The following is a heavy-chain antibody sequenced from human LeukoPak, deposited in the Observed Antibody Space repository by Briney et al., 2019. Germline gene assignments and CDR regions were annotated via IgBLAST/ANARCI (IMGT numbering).Heavy chain of an antibody. CDR1: GYTFTGYY. V-gene: IGHV1-2*02. J-gene: IGHJ4*02. CDR2: IYPNSGGT. Sequence: ASVKVSCKASGYTFTGYYMHWVRQAPGQGLEWMGWIYPNSGGTNYAQKFQGRVTMTRDTSISTAYMELSRLRSDDTAVYYCARDKRWGSGVGYWGQGTLVTVSS. CDR3: ARDKRWGSGVGY. D-gene: IGHD3-3*01.